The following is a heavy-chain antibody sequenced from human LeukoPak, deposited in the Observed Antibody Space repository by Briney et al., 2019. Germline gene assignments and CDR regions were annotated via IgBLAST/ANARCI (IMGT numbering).Heavy chain of an antibody. CDR3: ARGCSGGSCYSGPTSDY. V-gene: IGHV4-34*01. Sequence: SETLSLTCAVYGGSFSGYYWSWIRQPPGKGLEWIGYIYYSGSTYHNPSLKSRVTISVDTSKNQFSLKLSSVTAADTAVYYCARGCSGGSCYSGPTSDYWGQGTLVTVSS. J-gene: IGHJ4*02. CDR2: IYYSGST. D-gene: IGHD2-15*01. CDR1: GGSFSGYY.